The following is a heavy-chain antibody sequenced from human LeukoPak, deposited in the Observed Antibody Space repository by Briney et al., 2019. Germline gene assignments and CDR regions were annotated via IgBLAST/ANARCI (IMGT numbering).Heavy chain of an antibody. J-gene: IGHJ5*02. Sequence: GGSLRLSCAASGFTFSDHYMDWVRQAPGKGLEWVSYISSSSTTIYYADSVKGRFTISRDNAKNSLYLQMNSLRDEDTAVYYCARSNWFDPWGQGTLVTVSS. V-gene: IGHV3-11*04. CDR3: ARSNWFDP. CDR1: GFTFSDHY. CDR2: ISSSSTTI.